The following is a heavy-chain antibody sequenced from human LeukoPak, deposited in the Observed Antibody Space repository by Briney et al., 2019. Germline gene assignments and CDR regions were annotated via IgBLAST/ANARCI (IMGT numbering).Heavy chain of an antibody. CDR1: GFTFSHYW. D-gene: IGHD1-26*01. Sequence: GGSLRLSCVTSGFTFSHYWMHWVRQTPGKGLVWVSAISGSGGSAYYADSVKGRFTISRDNSKNTLYLQMNSLRAEDTAVYYCAKENRGGAKGYFDYWGQGTLVTVSS. CDR2: ISGSGGSA. CDR3: AKENRGGAKGYFDY. V-gene: IGHV3-23*01. J-gene: IGHJ4*02.